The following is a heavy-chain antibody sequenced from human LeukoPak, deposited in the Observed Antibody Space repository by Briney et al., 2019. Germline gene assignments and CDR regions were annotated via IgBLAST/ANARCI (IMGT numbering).Heavy chain of an antibody. V-gene: IGHV3-11*04. CDR2: ISSSGSTI. CDR3: ARDSSGWYHWFDP. CDR1: GFTFSDYE. J-gene: IGHJ5*02. Sequence: GGSLRLSCAASGFTFSDYEMNWVRQAPGKGLEWLSHISSSGSTIYYADSVKGRFTISRDNAKNSLYLQMNSLRAEDTAVYYCARDSSGWYHWFDPWGQGTLVTVSS. D-gene: IGHD6-19*01.